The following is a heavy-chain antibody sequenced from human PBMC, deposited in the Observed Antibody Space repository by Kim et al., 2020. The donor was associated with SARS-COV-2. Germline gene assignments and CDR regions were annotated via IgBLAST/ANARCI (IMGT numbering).Heavy chain of an antibody. J-gene: IGHJ4*02. CDR1: GITFNDYY. CDR3: ARVASGSTAWYYFDY. Sequence: GGSLRLSCAASGITFNDYYMTWIRQAPGKGLAWISYISSSGSYTKYADSVKGRFTISRDNAKNSLYLQMNSLRAEDTAVYYCARVASGSTAWYYFDYWGQGTLVTVSS. CDR2: ISSSGSYT. D-gene: IGHD6-19*01. V-gene: IGHV3-11*03.